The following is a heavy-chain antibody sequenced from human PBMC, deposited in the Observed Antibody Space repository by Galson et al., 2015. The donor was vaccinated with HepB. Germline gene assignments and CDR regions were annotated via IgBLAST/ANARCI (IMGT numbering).Heavy chain of an antibody. D-gene: IGHD3-3*01. V-gene: IGHV3-11*01. CDR3: ARDALRFLERGYGMDV. Sequence: SLRLSCAASGFTFSDYYMSWIRQAPGKGLEWVSYISSSGSTIYYADSVKGRFTISRDNAKNSLYLQMNSLRAEDTAVYYCARDALRFLERGYGMDVWGQGTTVTVSS. CDR2: ISSSGSTI. CDR1: GFTFSDYY. J-gene: IGHJ6*02.